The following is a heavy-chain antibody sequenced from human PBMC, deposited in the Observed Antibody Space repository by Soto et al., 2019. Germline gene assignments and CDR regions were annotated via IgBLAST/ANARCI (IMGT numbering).Heavy chain of an antibody. CDR1: GFTFSSYG. J-gene: IGHJ4*02. V-gene: IGHV3-33*01. CDR3: ARDFHSGLEDY. D-gene: IGHD5-12*01. CDR2: IWYDGSNK. Sequence: GGSLRLSCAASGFTFSSYGMHWVRQAPGKGLEWVAVIWYDGSNKYYADSVKGRFTISRDNSKNTLYLQMNSLRAEDTAVYYCARDFHSGLEDYWGQGTLVTVSS.